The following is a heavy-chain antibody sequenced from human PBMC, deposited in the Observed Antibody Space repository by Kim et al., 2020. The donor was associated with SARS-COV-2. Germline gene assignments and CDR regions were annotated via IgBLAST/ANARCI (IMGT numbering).Heavy chain of an antibody. D-gene: IGHD3-10*01. J-gene: IGHJ6*02. CDR1: GFTFSSYS. CDR3: ARAREKYYYGSGSYSGAYYYYGMDV. Sequence: GSLRLSCAASGFTFSSYSMNWVRQAPGKGLEWVSSISSSSSYIYYADSVKGRFTISRDNAKNSLYLQMNSLRAEDTAVYYCARAREKYYYGSGSYSGAYYYYGMDVWGQGTTVTVSS. V-gene: IGHV3-21*01. CDR2: ISSSSSYI.